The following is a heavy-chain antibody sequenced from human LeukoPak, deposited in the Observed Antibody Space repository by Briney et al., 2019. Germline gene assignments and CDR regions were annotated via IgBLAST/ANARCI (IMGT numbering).Heavy chain of an antibody. CDR1: GYTFTSYG. D-gene: IGHD2-2*01. CDR2: ISAYNGNT. Sequence: ASVKVSCKASGYTFTSYGISWVRQAPGQGLEWMGWISAYNGNTNYARKLQGRVTMTTDTSTSTAYMELRSLRSDDTAVYYCARDLYQLLGFNDAFDIWGQGTMVTVSS. CDR3: ARDLYQLLGFNDAFDI. V-gene: IGHV1-18*01. J-gene: IGHJ3*02.